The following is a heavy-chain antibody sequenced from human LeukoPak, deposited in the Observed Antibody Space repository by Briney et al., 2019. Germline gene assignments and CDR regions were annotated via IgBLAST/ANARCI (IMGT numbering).Heavy chain of an antibody. D-gene: IGHD3-3*01. CDR2: IIPIFGTT. J-gene: IGHJ3*02. CDR3: ARGAIFGVLIIKGDAFDI. Sequence: SVKVSCKASGGTFSSYAISWVRQAPGQGLEWMGGIIPIFGTTNYAQKFQGRVTITTDESTSTAYMELSSLRSEDTAVYYCARGAIFGVLIIKGDAFDIRGQGTMVTVSS. CDR1: GGTFSSYA. V-gene: IGHV1-69*05.